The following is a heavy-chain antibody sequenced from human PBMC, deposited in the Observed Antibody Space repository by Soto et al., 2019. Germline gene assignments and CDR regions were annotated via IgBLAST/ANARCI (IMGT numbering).Heavy chain of an antibody. D-gene: IGHD6-6*01. CDR3: ARGRKGIAARPYYYYGMDV. CDR2: IIPIFGTA. J-gene: IGHJ6*02. Sequence: GASVKVSCRASGGTFSSYAISWVRQAPGQGLEWMGGIIPIFGTANYAQKFQGRVTITADKSTSTAYMELSSLRSEDTAVYYCARGRKGIAARPYYYYGMDVLGRWTTLTVCS. V-gene: IGHV1-69*06. CDR1: GGTFSSYA.